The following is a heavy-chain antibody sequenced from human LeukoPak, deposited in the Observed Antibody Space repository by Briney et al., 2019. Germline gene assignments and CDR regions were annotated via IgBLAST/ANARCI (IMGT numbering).Heavy chain of an antibody. CDR3: ARTGSGWSSNFDL. CDR1: GGSISRDY. V-gene: IGHV4-59*13. Sequence: SETLSLTCIVSGGSISRDYWGWIRQTPEKGLEWIGYSSYSGSTSYNPSLRSRVTMSVDTSRNQFSLNLTSVGAAYTAVYFCARTGSGWSSNFDLWGQGTLVTVSS. J-gene: IGHJ4*02. D-gene: IGHD6-19*01. CDR2: SSYSGST.